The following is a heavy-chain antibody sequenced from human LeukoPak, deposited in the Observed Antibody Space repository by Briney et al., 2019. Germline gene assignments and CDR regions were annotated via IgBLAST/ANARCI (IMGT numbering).Heavy chain of an antibody. J-gene: IGHJ4*02. D-gene: IGHD2-15*01. Sequence: GGSLRLSCAASGFTFSSYSMNWVRQAPGKGLEWVSSISSSSSYIYYADSVKGRFTISRDNAKNSLYLQMNRLRVEDAAVYYCARAPVTSCRGAFCYPFDYWGQGTLVTVSS. CDR3: ARAPVTSCRGAFCYPFDY. CDR2: ISSSSSYI. CDR1: GFTFSSYS. V-gene: IGHV3-21*04.